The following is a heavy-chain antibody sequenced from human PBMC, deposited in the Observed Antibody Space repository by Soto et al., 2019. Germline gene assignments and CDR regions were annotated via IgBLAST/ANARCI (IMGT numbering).Heavy chain of an antibody. CDR2: IFHSGST. D-gene: IGHD2-15*01. J-gene: IGHJ6*02. CDR3: ARLNGYCIRGSCRGHYAMDV. Sequence: PSETLSLTCTVSGDSITSHYWSWIRQPPGKGLEWIAYIFHSGSTNFNPSLKSRVTISTDTSKNQFSLKMTSVSAADTAVYYCARLNGYCIRGSCRGHYAMDVWGQGTTVTVSS. CDR1: GDSITSHY. V-gene: IGHV4-59*08.